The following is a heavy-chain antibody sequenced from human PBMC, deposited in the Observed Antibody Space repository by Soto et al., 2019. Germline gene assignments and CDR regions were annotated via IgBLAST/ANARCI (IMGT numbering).Heavy chain of an antibody. V-gene: IGHV3-30*18. J-gene: IGHJ6*02. CDR3: AKDLQSYGDYDYYCYGMDV. CDR1: GFTFSTYG. Sequence: QVQLVESGGGEVQPGRSLTISCAASGFTFSTYGMHWVRQTPGKGLEWVAVISYDGTHQFYSDAVKGRFTISRDNFKNTLTIQMNSLRADDTAVYSCAKDLQSYGDYDYYCYGMDVWGLGTRVTVSS. D-gene: IGHD4-17*01. CDR2: ISYDGTHQ.